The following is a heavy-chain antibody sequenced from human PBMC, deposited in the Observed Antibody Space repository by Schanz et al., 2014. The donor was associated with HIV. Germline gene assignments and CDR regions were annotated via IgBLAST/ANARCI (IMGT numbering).Heavy chain of an antibody. CDR1: GYTFSDYD. J-gene: IGHJ6*02. D-gene: IGHD3-10*01. CDR2: ISPYTGYT. V-gene: IGHV1-2*02. Sequence: QVQLVQSGPEVKKPGASVRVSCETSGYTFSDYDINWVRQAPGQGLEWMGLISPYTGYTNYAQKFQGRVTMTSVTMTRDTSTSTVYMELSSLRSEDTAVYYCAREYGDYGSGRSFGMDVWGQGTTVTVSS. CDR3: AREYGDYGSGRSFGMDV.